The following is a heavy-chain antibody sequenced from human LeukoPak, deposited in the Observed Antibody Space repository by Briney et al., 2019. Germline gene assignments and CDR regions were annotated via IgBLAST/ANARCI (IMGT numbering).Heavy chain of an antibody. D-gene: IGHD3-16*01. CDR3: AQDTKQWGSYGY. CDR2: IHTDGST. Sequence: GGSLRLSCAASGFTVSSNYISWVRQAPGKGLEWVSVIHTDGSTYYADSVKGRFTIGRDNSKNTLYLQMNSLRAEDTAVYSCAQDTKQWGSYGYWGQGTLVTVSS. J-gene: IGHJ4*02. V-gene: IGHV3-66*01. CDR1: GFTVSSNY.